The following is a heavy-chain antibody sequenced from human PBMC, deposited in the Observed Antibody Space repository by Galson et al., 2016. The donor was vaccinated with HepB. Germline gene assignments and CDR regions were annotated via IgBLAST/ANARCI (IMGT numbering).Heavy chain of an antibody. CDR1: GFTFEDSV. D-gene: IGHD4-23*01. CDR2: ISGSGYSI. Sequence: SLRLSCAASGFTFEDSVMHWVRQAPGQGLERLSCISGSGYSIFYADSVKGRFTISRDNAKKSFYLQLNSLRAEDTAVYYCGRDHSVVLTTAYNWFDPWGQGTLVTVSS. CDR3: GRDHSVVLTTAYNWFDP. V-gene: IGHV3-9*01. J-gene: IGHJ5*02.